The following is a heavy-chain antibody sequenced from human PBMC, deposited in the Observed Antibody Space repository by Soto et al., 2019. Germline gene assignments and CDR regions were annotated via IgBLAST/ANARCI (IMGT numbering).Heavy chain of an antibody. CDR2: IYHSGST. CDR1: GGSISNSNW. D-gene: IGHD1-26*01. V-gene: IGHV4-4*02. CDR3: AHRPIVGAAI. J-gene: IGHJ4*02. Sequence: QVQLQESGPGLVKPSGTLSLTCGVFGGSISNSNWWTWVRQPPGKGLEWIGEIYHSGSTNYNSSLMSRVTISLDKPNNQFSLKLSYVTVADTSVYYCAHRPIVGAAIWGQGTLVTVSS.